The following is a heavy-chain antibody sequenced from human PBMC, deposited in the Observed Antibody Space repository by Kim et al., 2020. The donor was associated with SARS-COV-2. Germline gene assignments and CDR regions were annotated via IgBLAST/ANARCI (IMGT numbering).Heavy chain of an antibody. CDR2: ISSSSSYI. V-gene: IGHV3-21*01. CDR1: GFTFSSYS. D-gene: IGHD3-3*01. CDR3: ARGDDFWRLPTGFDY. Sequence: GGSLRLSCAASGFTFSSYSMNWVRQAPGKGLEWVSSISSSSSYIYYADSVKGRFTISRDNAKNSLYLQMNSLRAEDTAVYYCARGDDFWRLPTGFDYWGQGTLVTVSS. J-gene: IGHJ4*02.